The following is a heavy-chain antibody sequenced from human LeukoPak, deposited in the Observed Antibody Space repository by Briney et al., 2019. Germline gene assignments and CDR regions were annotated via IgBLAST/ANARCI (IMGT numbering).Heavy chain of an antibody. D-gene: IGHD5-24*01. V-gene: IGHV4-34*01. CDR3: ARRPEMATPVFDY. CDR1: GGSFSGYY. J-gene: IGHJ4*02. Sequence: SETLSLTCAVYGGSFSGYYWSWIRQPPGKGLEWIGEINHSGSTNYNPSLKSRVTISVDTSKNQFSLKLSSVTAADTAVYYCARRPEMATPVFDYWGQGTLVTVSS. CDR2: INHSGST.